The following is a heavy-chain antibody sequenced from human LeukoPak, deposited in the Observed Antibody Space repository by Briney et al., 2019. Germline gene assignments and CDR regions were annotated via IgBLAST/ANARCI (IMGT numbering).Heavy chain of an antibody. CDR1: GGSISSYY. J-gene: IGHJ4*02. D-gene: IGHD4-23*01. Sequence: SETLSLTCTVSGGSISSYYWSWIRQPAGKGLEWIGRIYTSGSTNYNPSLKSRVTISVDTSKNQFSLRLSSVTVADTAVYYCARGRHDYGGNFSPFGFDYWGQGTLVTVSS. CDR2: IYTSGST. CDR3: ARGRHDYGGNFSPFGFDY. V-gene: IGHV4-4*07.